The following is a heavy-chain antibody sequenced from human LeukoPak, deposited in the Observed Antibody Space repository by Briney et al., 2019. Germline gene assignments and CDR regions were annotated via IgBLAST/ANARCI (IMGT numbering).Heavy chain of an antibody. J-gene: IGHJ6*02. Sequence: GGSLRLSCAASGFTFDDYAMHWVRQAPGKGLEWVSGISWNSGSIGYADSVKGRFTISRDNAKNSLYLQMNSLRAEDTALYYFVILKPPIAVAGLNYYYGMDVGGQGTTVTVSS. D-gene: IGHD6-19*01. CDR2: ISWNSGSI. V-gene: IGHV3-9*01. CDR3: VILKPPIAVAGLNYYYGMDV. CDR1: GFTFDDYA.